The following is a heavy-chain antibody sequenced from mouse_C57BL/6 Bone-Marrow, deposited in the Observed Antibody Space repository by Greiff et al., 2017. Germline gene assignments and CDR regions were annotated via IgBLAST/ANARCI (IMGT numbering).Heavy chain of an antibody. CDR2: IYPRSGNT. V-gene: IGHV1-81*01. D-gene: IGHD1-1*01. CDR1: GYTFTSYG. Sequence: QVQLQQSGAELARPGASVKLSCKASGYTFTSYGISWVKQRTGQGLEWIGEIYPRSGNTYYNEKLKGKATLTADKSSSTAYMELRSLTSEDSAVYFCARRRAVVGTGTGDYWGQGTTLTVSS. CDR3: ARRRAVVGTGTGDY. J-gene: IGHJ2*01.